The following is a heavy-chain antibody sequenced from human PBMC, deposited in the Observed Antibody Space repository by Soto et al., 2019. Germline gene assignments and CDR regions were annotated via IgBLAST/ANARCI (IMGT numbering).Heavy chain of an antibody. V-gene: IGHV1-18*04. J-gene: IGHJ4*02. CDR3: ARERQYEALLY. Sequence: QVQLVQSGAEVKKPRASIKVSCQASGYTFTNYGITWLRQAPGQGLEWMGWVSAYNRNTVYAQKFEDRVTMTIDTSTRTAYMELKNLKSDDTAIYFCARERQYEALLYWGQGTPITVSS. CDR2: VSAYNRNT. CDR1: GYTFTNYG. D-gene: IGHD2-8*01.